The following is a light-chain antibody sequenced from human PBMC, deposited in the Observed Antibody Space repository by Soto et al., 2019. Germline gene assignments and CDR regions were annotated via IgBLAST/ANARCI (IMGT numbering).Light chain of an antibody. V-gene: IGKV3-15*01. J-gene: IGKJ4*01. CDR1: QSVSYN. CDR2: GAF. CDR3: QQYKNWPPLT. Sequence: EIVMTQSPAPLSVSPGERATLSCRARQSVSYNLALYQQNPGQGPRLLIYGAFTRATGIPARFSGSGSGTEFNLTISSLQSEDFAVYYCQQYKNWPPLTFGGGTKVEIK.